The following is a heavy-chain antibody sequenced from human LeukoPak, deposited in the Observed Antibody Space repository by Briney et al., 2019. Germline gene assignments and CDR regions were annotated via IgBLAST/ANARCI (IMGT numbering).Heavy chain of an antibody. J-gene: IGHJ4*02. CDR1: GFTFTSNG. CDR2: MSYDGTNK. CDR3: SGYNWDHFNF. D-gene: IGHD5-24*01. V-gene: IGHV3-30*03. Sequence: PGGSLRLSCAASGFTFTSNGIHWVRQAPGKGLEWVAVMSYDGTNKYYADSVKGRFTISRDKSKNTVYLQMDSLRAEDTAFYYCSGYNWDHFNFWGQGTLVTVSS.